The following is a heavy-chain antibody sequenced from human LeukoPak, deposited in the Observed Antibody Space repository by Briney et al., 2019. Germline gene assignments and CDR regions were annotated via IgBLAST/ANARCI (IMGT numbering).Heavy chain of an antibody. V-gene: IGHV1-8*01. J-gene: IGHJ4*02. Sequence: GASVKVSCKASGYTFTSYDINWVRQATGQGLEWMGWMNPNSGNTGYAQKFQGRVTMTRNTSISTAYMELSSLRSEDTAVYYCAIYSSGWNGNSVDYWGQGTLVTVSS. CDR2: MNPNSGNT. D-gene: IGHD6-19*01. CDR3: AIYSSGWNGNSVDY. CDR1: GYTFTSYD.